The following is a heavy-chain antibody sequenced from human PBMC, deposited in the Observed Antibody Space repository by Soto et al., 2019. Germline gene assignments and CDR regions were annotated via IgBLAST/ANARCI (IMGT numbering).Heavy chain of an antibody. CDR3: ERGAYYDVLTGSYSYGMDV. D-gene: IGHD3-9*01. CDR1: GFTFSSYG. J-gene: IGHJ6*01. Sequence: QVQLGESGGGVVQPGRALRLSCAASGFTFSSYGMHWVRQAPGKGLEWGAAILYDGSNKYYAGPVKGRFTISRDNSKNTLYLQLTSLRAEEAAVYYCERGAYYDVLTGSYSYGMDVWGQGATVTVSS. CDR2: ILYDGSNK. V-gene: IGHV3-30*03.